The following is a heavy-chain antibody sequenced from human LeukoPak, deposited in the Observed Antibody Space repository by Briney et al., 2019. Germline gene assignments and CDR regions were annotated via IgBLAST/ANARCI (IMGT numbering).Heavy chain of an antibody. Sequence: SETLSLTCTVSGGSISSGGYYWSWIRQHPGKGLEWIGYIYYSGSTYYNPSLKSRVTISVDTSKNQFSLKLSSVTAADTAVYYCARSQDYYDSNDAFDIWGQGTMVTVSS. CDR2: IYYSGST. CDR1: GGSISSGGYY. CDR3: ARSQDYYDSNDAFDI. V-gene: IGHV4-31*03. J-gene: IGHJ3*02. D-gene: IGHD3-22*01.